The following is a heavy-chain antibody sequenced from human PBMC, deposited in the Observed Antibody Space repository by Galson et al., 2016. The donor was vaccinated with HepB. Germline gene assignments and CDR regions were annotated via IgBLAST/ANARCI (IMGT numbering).Heavy chain of an antibody. V-gene: IGHV3-7*03. Sequence: SLRLSCAASGFSISSYWMSWVRQAPGKGLEWVATMNQDGSVKFYVDSVKGRFTISRDNDKNTLHVQMNSLRAEDTAVYYCARDMTKMTTSGPDDLIYHYYGMDVWGQGTTVTVSS. J-gene: IGHJ6*02. CDR1: GFSISSYW. CDR2: MNQDGSVK. D-gene: IGHD4-17*01. CDR3: ARDMTKMTTSGPDDLIYHYYGMDV.